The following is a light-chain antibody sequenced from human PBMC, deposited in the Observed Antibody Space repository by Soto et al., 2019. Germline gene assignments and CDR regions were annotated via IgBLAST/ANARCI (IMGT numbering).Light chain of an antibody. CDR1: FSNVGSTS. Sequence: QSVLTQPPSASGTPGQRVTISCSDSFSNVGSTSVNWYQQQFPVAAPKLLIYNNDQRPSGVPDRFSGSRSGTSASLAISGLQFEDEADYYCASWDDSLNTLVFGGGTKVTVL. J-gene: IGLJ2*01. CDR3: ASWDDSLNTLV. V-gene: IGLV1-44*01. CDR2: NND.